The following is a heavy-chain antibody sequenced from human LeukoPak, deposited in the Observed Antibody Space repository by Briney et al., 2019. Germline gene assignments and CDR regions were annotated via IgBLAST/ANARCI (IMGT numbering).Heavy chain of an antibody. Sequence: PGGSLRLSCAASGFTFSGYSMHWVRQAPGKGLEWVSSISSGSVYIYDADSVRGRFTISRDNTKNSLYLQMNSLRVDDTAVYYCASGPTTIGAAGKGAPFYWGQGTLVTVSS. J-gene: IGHJ4*02. V-gene: IGHV3-21*01. CDR3: ASGPTTIGAAGKGAPFY. D-gene: IGHD6-25*01. CDR2: ISSGSVYI. CDR1: GFTFSGYS.